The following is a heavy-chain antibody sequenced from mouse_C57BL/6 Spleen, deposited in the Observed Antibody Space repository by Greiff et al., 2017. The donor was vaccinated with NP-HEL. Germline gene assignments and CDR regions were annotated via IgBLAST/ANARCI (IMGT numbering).Heavy chain of an antibody. V-gene: IGHV1-42*01. CDR3: ARSGYYGYYFDY. CDR1: GYSFTGYY. Sequence: VQLKQSGPELVKPGASVKISCKASGYSFTGYYMNWVKQSPEKSLEWIGEINPSTGGTTYNQKFKAKATLTVDKSSSTAYMQLKSLTSEDSAVYYCARSGYYGYYFDYWGQGTTFTVSS. J-gene: IGHJ2*01. D-gene: IGHD1-1*01. CDR2: INPSTGGT.